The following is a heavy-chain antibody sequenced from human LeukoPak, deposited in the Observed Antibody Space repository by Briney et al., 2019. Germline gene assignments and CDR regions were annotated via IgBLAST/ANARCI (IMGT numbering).Heavy chain of an antibody. CDR3: ARSNKYSSSSPFDY. CDR1: GGSISSYY. D-gene: IGHD6-6*01. J-gene: IGHJ4*02. CDR2: IYTSGST. Sequence: PSETLSLTCTVSGGSISSYYWSWIRQPAGKGLEWIGRIYTSGSTNYNPSLKSRVTMSVDMSKNQFSLKLSSVTAADTAVYYCARSNKYSSSSPFDYWGQGTLVTVSS. V-gene: IGHV4-4*07.